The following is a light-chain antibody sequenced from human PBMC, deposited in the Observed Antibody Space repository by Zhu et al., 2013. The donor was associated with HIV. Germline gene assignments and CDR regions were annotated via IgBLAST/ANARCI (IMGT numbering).Light chain of an antibody. CDR1: QSISKY. CDR3: QQRSKWPPFT. J-gene: IGKJ2*01. Sequence: EVVLTQSPATLSLSPGERATLSCRASQSISKYLAWYQQKPGQAPRLLIYGASRRATGIPARFSGSGSGTDFTLTISSLEPEDFTVYYCQQRSKWPPFTFGQGTKLEIK. V-gene: IGKV3-11*01. CDR2: GAS.